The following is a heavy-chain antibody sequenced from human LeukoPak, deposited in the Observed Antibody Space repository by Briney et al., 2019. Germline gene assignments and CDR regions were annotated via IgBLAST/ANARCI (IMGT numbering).Heavy chain of an antibody. CDR1: GGSISSYY. CDR3: ARGGHIVVVPAAVAQSDYYYGMDV. D-gene: IGHD2-2*01. V-gene: IGHV4-34*01. J-gene: IGHJ6*02. Sequence: PSETLSLTCTVSGGSISSYYWSWIRQPPGKGLEWIGEINHSGSTNYNPSLKSRVTISVDTSKNQFSLKLSSVTAADTAVYYCARGGHIVVVPAAVAQSDYYYGMDVWGQGTTVTVSS. CDR2: INHSGST.